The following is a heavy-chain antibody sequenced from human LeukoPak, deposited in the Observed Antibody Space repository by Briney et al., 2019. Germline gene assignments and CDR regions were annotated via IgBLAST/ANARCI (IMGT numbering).Heavy chain of an antibody. J-gene: IGHJ6*03. CDR1: GFTFSSYG. V-gene: IGHV3-33*06. Sequence: PGRSLRLSCAASGFTFSSYGMHWVRQAPGNGLGWVAVIWYDGSNKYYADSVKGRFTISRDNSKNALYLQMNSLRAEDTAVYYCAKAIKYYYYYMDVWGKGTTVTVSS. CDR2: IWYDGSNK. D-gene: IGHD2-21*01. CDR3: AKAIKYYYYYMDV.